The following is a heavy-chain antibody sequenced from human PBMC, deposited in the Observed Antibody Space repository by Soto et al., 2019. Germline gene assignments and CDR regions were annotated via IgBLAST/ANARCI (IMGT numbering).Heavy chain of an antibody. V-gene: IGHV4-30-2*01. CDR2: IYHSGST. J-gene: IGHJ5*02. CDR1: GGSISSGGYS. CDR3: ARGLITIYGVAHGWFDP. D-gene: IGHD3-3*01. Sequence: SETLPLTCAVSGGSISSGGYSWSWIRQPPGKGLEWIGYIYHSGSTYYNPSLKSRVTISVDRSKNQFSLKLSSVTAADTAVYYCARGLITIYGVAHGWFDPWGQGTLVTVSS.